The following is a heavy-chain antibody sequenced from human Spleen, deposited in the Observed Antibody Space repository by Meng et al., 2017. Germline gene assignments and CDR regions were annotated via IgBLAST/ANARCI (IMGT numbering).Heavy chain of an antibody. Sequence: SETLSLTCTVSGGSISSGANYWSWIRQPPGKGLEWIGYILNSGSTNYNPSLKTRVTVSIDTSKNQFSLKLSSVTAADTAVYYCAREDFYHGMDVWGQGTTVTVSS. CDR1: GGSISSGANY. CDR2: ILNSGST. V-gene: IGHV4-61*08. CDR3: AREDFYHGMDV. J-gene: IGHJ6*02.